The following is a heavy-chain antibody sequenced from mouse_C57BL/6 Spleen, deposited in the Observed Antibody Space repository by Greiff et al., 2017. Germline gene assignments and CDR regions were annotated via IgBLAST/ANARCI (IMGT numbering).Heavy chain of an antibody. CDR2: ILPGSGST. Sequence: VQLQQSGAELMKPGASVKLSCKATGYTFTGYWIEWVKQRPGHGLEWIGEILPGSGSTNYNEKFKGKATFTADTSSNTAYMQLSSLTTEDAAIYYCARGGDYDDDPYYAMDYWGQGTSVTVSS. D-gene: IGHD2-4*01. CDR1: GYTFTGYW. V-gene: IGHV1-9*01. J-gene: IGHJ4*01. CDR3: ARGGDYDDDPYYAMDY.